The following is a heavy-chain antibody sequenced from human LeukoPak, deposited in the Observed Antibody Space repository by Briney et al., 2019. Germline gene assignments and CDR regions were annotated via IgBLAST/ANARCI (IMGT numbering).Heavy chain of an antibody. J-gene: IGHJ6*03. CDR2: INHSGST. D-gene: IGHD3-16*01. V-gene: IGHV4-34*01. CDR3: AREAYVLSYYYYMDV. CDR1: GGSFSGYY. Sequence: SETLSLTCAVYGGSFSGYYWSWIRQPPGKGLEWIGEINHSGSTNYNPSLKSRVTISVDTSKNQFSLKLSSVTAADTAVYYCAREAYVLSYYYYMDVWGKGTTVTISS.